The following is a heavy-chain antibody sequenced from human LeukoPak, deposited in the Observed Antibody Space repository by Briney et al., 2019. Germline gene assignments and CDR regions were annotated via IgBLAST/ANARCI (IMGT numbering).Heavy chain of an antibody. CDR1: GFAFSTYW. CDR3: ARGTAITAGIDF. CDR2: INPEGAST. D-gene: IGHD6-19*01. Sequence: PGGPLRLSCTASGFAFSTYWMFWVRQAPGKGLVWVSQINPEGASTTYEDPAKGRFTASRDNAKNALHLQMNSLRVDDTAVCYCARGTAITAGIDFWGQGTLVTVSS. V-gene: IGHV3-74*01. J-gene: IGHJ4*02.